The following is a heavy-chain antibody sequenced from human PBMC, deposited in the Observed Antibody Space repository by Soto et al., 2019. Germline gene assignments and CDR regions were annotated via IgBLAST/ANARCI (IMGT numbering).Heavy chain of an antibody. CDR1: GYTFTNFG. D-gene: IGHD3-16*01. J-gene: IGHJ4*02. Sequence: QVQLVQSGAEVKKPGASVKVSCKASGYTFTNFGISWVRQAPGQGLEWMGWISAYNGNTNYAQKFQGRGTMTTDTSTSTADMELRSLRSGDTAVYYGARGGTPIDYWGQGTLVTVCS. CDR3: ARGGTPIDY. CDR2: ISAYNGNT. V-gene: IGHV1-18*01.